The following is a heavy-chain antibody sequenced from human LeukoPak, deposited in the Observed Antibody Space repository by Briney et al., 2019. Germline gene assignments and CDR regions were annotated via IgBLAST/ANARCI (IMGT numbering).Heavy chain of an antibody. J-gene: IGHJ4*02. CDR3: ARRSVAYSHDSSGYSPVYYFDY. V-gene: IGHV3-7*01. CDR1: GFTFSSYE. CDR2: IKQDRSEK. Sequence: PGGSLRLSCAASGFTFSSYEMNWVRQAPGKGLEWVANIKQDRSEKYYVDSVKGRFTISRDNAKNSLYLQMNSLRAEDTAVYYCARRSVAYSHDSSGYSPVYYFDYWGQGTLVTVSS. D-gene: IGHD3-22*01.